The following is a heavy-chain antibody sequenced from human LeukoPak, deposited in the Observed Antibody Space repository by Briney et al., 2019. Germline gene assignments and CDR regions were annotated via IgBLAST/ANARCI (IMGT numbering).Heavy chain of an antibody. D-gene: IGHD3-22*01. CDR2: VNPNSGDT. CDR3: ARVGISYYYDSNGYKY. V-gene: IGHV1-2*06. Sequence: ASVKVSCKASGYAFTGYYIHWVRQAPGQGLEWVGRVNPNSGDTNFAQNFQGRVTMTRDTSITTAYMELSSLRSDDTAVYYGARVGISYYYDSNGYKYWGQGTLVTVSS. CDR1: GYAFTGYY. J-gene: IGHJ4*02.